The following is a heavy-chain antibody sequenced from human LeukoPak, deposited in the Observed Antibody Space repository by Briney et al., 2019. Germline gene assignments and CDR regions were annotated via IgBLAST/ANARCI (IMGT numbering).Heavy chain of an antibody. J-gene: IGHJ4*02. CDR3: ARGGVLLGIDY. D-gene: IGHD3-16*01. Sequence: SETLSLTCAVSGGSISSNSYYWGWIRQPPGKGLEWIGYIYSSGNTNYTPSLKSRVTISVDTSKNQFSLKLTSVTAADTAVYYCARGGVLLGIDYWGQGTLVTVSS. CDR2: IYSSGNT. V-gene: IGHV4-61*05. CDR1: GGSISSNSYY.